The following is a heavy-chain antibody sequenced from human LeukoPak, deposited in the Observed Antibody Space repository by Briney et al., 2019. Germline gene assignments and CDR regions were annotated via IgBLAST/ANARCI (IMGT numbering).Heavy chain of an antibody. V-gene: IGHV3-49*04. J-gene: IGHJ4*02. CDR2: IRSKAYGGTT. CDR1: GFTFGDYG. Sequence: GGSLRLSCTASGFTFGDYGMSWVRQAPGKGLEWVGFIRSKAYGGTTEYAASVKGRFTISRDNSKNTLYLQMNSLRAEDTAVYYCARESYYDSSGHSSYWGQGTLVTVSS. D-gene: IGHD3-22*01. CDR3: ARESYYDSSGHSSY.